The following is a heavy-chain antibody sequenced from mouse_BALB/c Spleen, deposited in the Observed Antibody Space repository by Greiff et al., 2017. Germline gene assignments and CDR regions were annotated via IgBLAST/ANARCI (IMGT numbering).Heavy chain of an antibody. D-gene: IGHD1-2*01. Sequence: VMLVESGGDLVKPGGSLKLSCAASGFTFSSYGMSWVRQTPDKRLEWVATISSGGSYTYYPDSVKGRFTISRDNAKNTLYLQMSSLKSEDTAMYYCARFLTTANFDYWGQGTTLTVSS. CDR2: ISSGGSYT. J-gene: IGHJ2*01. CDR1: GFTFSSYG. V-gene: IGHV5-6*01. CDR3: ARFLTTANFDY.